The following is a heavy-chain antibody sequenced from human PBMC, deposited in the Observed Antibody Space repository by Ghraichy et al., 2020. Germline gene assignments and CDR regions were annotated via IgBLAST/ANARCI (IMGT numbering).Heavy chain of an antibody. D-gene: IGHD2-2*01. CDR1: GFTFNAFG. V-gene: IGHV3-30*02. CDR3: AKESCSTTNCLSYYYYAMDV. J-gene: IGHJ6*02. CDR2: IRYDGSNT. Sequence: GGSLRLSCVASGFTFNAFGMHGVRQAPGKGLEWVAFIRYDGSNTYYGDSAKGRYTVSRDNSKNMLYLQINSLRPEDTAVYYCAKESCSTTNCLSYYYYAMDVWGQGTAVTVSS.